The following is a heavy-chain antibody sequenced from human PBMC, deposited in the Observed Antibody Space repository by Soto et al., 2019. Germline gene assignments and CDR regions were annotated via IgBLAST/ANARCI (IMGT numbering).Heavy chain of an antibody. D-gene: IGHD6-19*01. J-gene: IGHJ6*02. CDR2: IGTAGDT. CDR3: ARAGAGDAPYYYYGMDV. CDR1: GFTFSSYD. V-gene: IGHV3-13*01. Sequence: GSLRLSCAASGFTFSSYDMHWVRQATGKGLEWVSAIGTAGDTYYPGSVKGRFTISRENAKNSLYLQMNSLRAGDTAVYYCARAGAGDAPYYYYGMDVWGQGTTVTVSS.